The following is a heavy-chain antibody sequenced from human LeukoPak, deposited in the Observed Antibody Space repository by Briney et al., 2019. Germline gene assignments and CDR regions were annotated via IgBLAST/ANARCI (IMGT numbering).Heavy chain of an antibody. J-gene: IGHJ6*02. Sequence: ASVKVSCKASGYTFTSYAMNWVRQAPGQGLEWMGWINTNTGNPTYAQGFTGRFVFSLDTSVSTAYLQISSLKAEDTAVYYCARVMVRGGHYYYYGMDVWGQGTTVTVSS. D-gene: IGHD3-10*01. CDR1: GYTFTSYA. CDR3: ARVMVRGGHYYYYGMDV. V-gene: IGHV7-4-1*02. CDR2: INTNTGNP.